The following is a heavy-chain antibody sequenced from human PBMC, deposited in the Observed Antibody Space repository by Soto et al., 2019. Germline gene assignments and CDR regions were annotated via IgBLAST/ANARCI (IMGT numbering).Heavy chain of an antibody. CDR1: GFTFSIYS. J-gene: IGHJ4*02. D-gene: IGHD2-2*02. Sequence: GGSLRLSCAASGFTFSIYSMNWIRQAPGKGLEWVSSISYTSSYIYYADSVKGRFTISRDNANYSLYLQMISLSAEDTAVYYCARDFPIPFWGQGTLVTVSS. V-gene: IGHV3-21*01. CDR2: ISYTSSYI. CDR3: ARDFPIPF.